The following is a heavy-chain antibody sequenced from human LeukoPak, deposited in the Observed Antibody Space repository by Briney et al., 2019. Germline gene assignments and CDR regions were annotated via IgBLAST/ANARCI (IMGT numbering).Heavy chain of an antibody. CDR3: ARFTARAREIDY. J-gene: IGHJ4*02. D-gene: IGHD6-6*01. V-gene: IGHV4-59*08. CDR1: GASISDSY. CDR2: IYYTGDN. Sequence: SETLSLTCSVSGASISDSYWTWIRQPPGKTLEWIGYIYYTGDNDYNPSLKSRVTMSVDTSKSHLSLKLTSVTAADTVVYYCARFTARAREIDYWGQGILVTVSS.